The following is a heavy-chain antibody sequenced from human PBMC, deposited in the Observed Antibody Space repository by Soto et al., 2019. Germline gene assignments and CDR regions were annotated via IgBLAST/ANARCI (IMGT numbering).Heavy chain of an antibody. Sequence: PGGSLRLSCAASGFTFSSYSMNWVRQAPGTGLEWISSISSSSGYISYADSLKDRFTISRDNAKNSLYLQMNSLRAEDTAMYYCARARISNAFDIWGQGTMVTVSS. CDR1: GFTFSSYS. CDR2: ISSSSGYI. CDR3: ARARISNAFDI. J-gene: IGHJ3*02. V-gene: IGHV3-21*01.